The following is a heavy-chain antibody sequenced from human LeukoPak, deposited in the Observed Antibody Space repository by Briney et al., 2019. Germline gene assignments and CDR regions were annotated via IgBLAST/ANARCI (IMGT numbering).Heavy chain of an antibody. D-gene: IGHD3-16*02. CDR3: ARGSDYDYVWGSYRPFDY. CDR1: GGSISSGGYY. J-gene: IGHJ4*02. Sequence: SETLSPTCTVSGGSISSGGYYWSWIRQHPGKGLEWIGYIYYSGSTYYNPSLKSRVTISVDTSKNQFSLKLSSVTAADTAVYYCARGSDYDYVWGSYRPFDYWGQGTLVTVSS. V-gene: IGHV4-31*03. CDR2: IYYSGST.